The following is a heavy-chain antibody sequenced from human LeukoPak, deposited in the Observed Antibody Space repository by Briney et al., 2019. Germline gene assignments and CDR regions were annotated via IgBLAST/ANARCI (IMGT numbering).Heavy chain of an antibody. D-gene: IGHD5-12*01. CDR3: AREMGGYPFDY. CDR1: GFTFSSYE. CDR2: ISSSGSTI. V-gene: IGHV3-48*03. J-gene: IGHJ4*02. Sequence: GLLRLSCAASGFTFSSYEMNWVRPAPGKGLEWVSYISSSGSTIYYANSVKGRFTISRDNAKNSLYLQMNSLRAEDTAVYYCAREMGGYPFDYWGQGTLVTVSS.